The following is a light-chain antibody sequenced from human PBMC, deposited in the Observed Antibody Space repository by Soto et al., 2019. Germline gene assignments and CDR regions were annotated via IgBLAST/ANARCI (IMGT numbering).Light chain of an antibody. CDR2: EVS. Sequence: QSVLTQPASVSGSPGQSITISCTGTSSDVGGYNYVSWYQLHPGKAPKLIIYEVSNRPSGVSNRFSGSKSGNTASLTISGLQAEDEADSYCNSYTSSTAYVFGTGTKVTVL. CDR3: NSYTSSTAYV. CDR1: SSDVGGYNY. J-gene: IGLJ1*01. V-gene: IGLV2-14*01.